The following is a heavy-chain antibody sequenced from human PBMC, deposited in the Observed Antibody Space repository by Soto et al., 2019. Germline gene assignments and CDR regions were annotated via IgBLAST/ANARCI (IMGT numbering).Heavy chain of an antibody. CDR3: ARVGQWLVHDAFDI. CDR1: GGSISSSSYY. D-gene: IGHD6-19*01. Sequence: SDTLSLTCTVSGGSISSSSYYWGWIRQPPGKGLEWIGSIYYSGSTYYNPSLKSRVTISVDTSKNQFSLKLSSVTAADTAVYYCARVGQWLVHDAFDIWGQGTMVTVSS. CDR2: IYYSGST. V-gene: IGHV4-39*01. J-gene: IGHJ3*02.